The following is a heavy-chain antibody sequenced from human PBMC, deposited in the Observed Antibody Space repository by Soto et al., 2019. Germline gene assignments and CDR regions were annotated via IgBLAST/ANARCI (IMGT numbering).Heavy chain of an antibody. D-gene: IGHD6-19*01. J-gene: IGHJ4*02. V-gene: IGHV3-48*03. Sequence: PGGSMRLSCVASGITSSSFKMYWLRQAPGKGPEWIAVINPSAKTVAYTYSVKGRFSISRNNAENSMYLQMSSLRREDTAMYFCARYSGWYSYNYFDYWGQGTLVTVSS. CDR2: INPSAKTV. CDR3: ARYSGWYSYNYFDY. CDR1: GITSSSFK.